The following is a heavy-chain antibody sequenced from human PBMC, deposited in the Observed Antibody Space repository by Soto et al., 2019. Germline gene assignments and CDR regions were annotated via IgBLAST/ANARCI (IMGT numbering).Heavy chain of an antibody. J-gene: IGHJ4*02. CDR1: GFTFSSCA. Sequence: RGSLRLSCAASGFTFSSCAMSWVLQAPGKGLEWVSAISGSGGSTYYADSVKGRFTISRDNSKNTLYLQVNSLRAEDTAVYYCAKVGAVNSSWPPDYWGQGTLVTVSS. D-gene: IGHD6-13*01. CDR3: AKVGAVNSSWPPDY. CDR2: ISGSGGST. V-gene: IGHV3-23*01.